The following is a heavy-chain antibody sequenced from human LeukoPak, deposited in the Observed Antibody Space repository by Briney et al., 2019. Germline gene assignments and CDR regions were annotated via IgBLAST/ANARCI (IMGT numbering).Heavy chain of an antibody. D-gene: IGHD3-3*01. V-gene: IGHV3-7*03. CDR1: GFTFSSYW. CDR3: AKDTIFGVVTIYYYYYGMDV. J-gene: IGHJ6*02. Sequence: GGSLRLSCAASGFTFSSYWMSWVRQAPGKGLEWVANIKQDGSEKYYVDSVKGRFTISRDNAKNSLYLQMNSLRAEDTAVYYCAKDTIFGVVTIYYYYYGMDVWGQGTTVTVSS. CDR2: IKQDGSEK.